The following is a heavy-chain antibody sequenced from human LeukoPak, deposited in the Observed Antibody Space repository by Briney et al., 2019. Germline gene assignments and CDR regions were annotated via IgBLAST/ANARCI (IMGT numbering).Heavy chain of an antibody. CDR3: ARQDRELNYFDY. D-gene: IGHD1-26*01. V-gene: IGHV4-39*01. CDR1: GGSISSSSYY. Sequence: SETLSLTCTVSGGSISSSSYYWGWIRQPPGKGLEWIGSIYYSGSTYYNPSLKSRVTISVDTSKNQFPLKLSSVTAADTAVYYCARQDRELNYFDYWGQGTLATVSS. J-gene: IGHJ4*02. CDR2: IYYSGST.